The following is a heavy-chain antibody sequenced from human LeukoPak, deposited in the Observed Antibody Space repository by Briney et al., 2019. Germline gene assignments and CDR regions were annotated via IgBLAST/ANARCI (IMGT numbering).Heavy chain of an antibody. CDR2: ISGSGGST. CDR1: GFTFSSYA. Sequence: GGSLRLSCAASGFTFSSYAMSWVRQAPGKGLEWVSAISGSGGSTYYADSVKGRFTISRDNSKNTLYLQMKSLRAEDTAVYYCASDIVVVPAAISYYYGMDVWGQGTTVTVSS. CDR3: ASDIVVVPAAISYYYGMDV. J-gene: IGHJ6*02. D-gene: IGHD2-2*02. V-gene: IGHV3-23*01.